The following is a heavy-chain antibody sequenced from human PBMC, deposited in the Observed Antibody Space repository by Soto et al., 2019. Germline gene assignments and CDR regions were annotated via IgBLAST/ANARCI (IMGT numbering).Heavy chain of an antibody. Sequence: ASVKVSCKASGYTFTSYGISWVRQAPGQGLEWMGWISAYNGNTNYAQKLQGRVTMTTDTSTSTAYMELRSLRSDDTAVYYCARDPIEYYGSGSYYNWGGLDYWGQGTLVTVSS. CDR1: GYTFTSYG. CDR2: ISAYNGNT. V-gene: IGHV1-18*01. CDR3: ARDPIEYYGSGSYYNWGGLDY. J-gene: IGHJ4*02. D-gene: IGHD3-10*01.